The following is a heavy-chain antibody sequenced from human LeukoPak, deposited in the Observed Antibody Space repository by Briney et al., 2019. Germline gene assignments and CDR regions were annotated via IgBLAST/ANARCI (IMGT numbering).Heavy chain of an antibody. D-gene: IGHD4-23*01. V-gene: IGHV1-18*01. Sequence: ASVKVSCKASGYTFTSYGISWVRRAPGQGLEWMGWISAYNGNTNYAQKLQGRVTMTTDTSTSTAYMELRSLRSDDTAVYYCARGRLYGGNPYYFDYWGQGTLVTVSS. CDR3: ARGRLYGGNPYYFDY. CDR1: GYTFTSYG. CDR2: ISAYNGNT. J-gene: IGHJ4*02.